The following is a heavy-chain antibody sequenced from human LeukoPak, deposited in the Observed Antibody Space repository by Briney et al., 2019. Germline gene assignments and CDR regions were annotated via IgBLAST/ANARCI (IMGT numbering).Heavy chain of an antibody. CDR3: ARGDIYGDYVW. Sequence: ASVKVSCKASGYTFTDYYMHWVRQAPGKGLEWMGWINPYSGGTKNAQKFQGRVTMPRDASTSTAYMDLSRLTFDDTAFYYCARGDIYGDYVWWGQGTLVTVSS. D-gene: IGHD4-17*01. CDR1: GYTFTDYY. V-gene: IGHV1-2*02. CDR2: INPYSGGT. J-gene: IGHJ4*02.